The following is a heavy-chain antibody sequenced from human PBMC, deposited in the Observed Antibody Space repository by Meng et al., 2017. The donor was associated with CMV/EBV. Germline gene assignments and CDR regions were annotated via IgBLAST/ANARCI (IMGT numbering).Heavy chain of an antibody. J-gene: IGHJ5*01. Sequence: ASVKVSCKASGYTFTGYYMHWVRQAPGQGLGWMGWINANSGGTNYAVKFQGRVTMTRDTSITTAYMELSRLRSDDTAVYYCARVTDFWSTPWGFDPWGQGTLVTVSS. D-gene: IGHD3-3*01. CDR2: INANSGGT. CDR1: GYTFTGYY. CDR3: ARVTDFWSTPWGFDP. V-gene: IGHV1-2*02.